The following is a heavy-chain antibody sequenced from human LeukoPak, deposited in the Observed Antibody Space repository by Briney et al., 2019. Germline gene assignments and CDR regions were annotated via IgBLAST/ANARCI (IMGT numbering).Heavy chain of an antibody. CDR2: IYSGGST. CDR3: ASGGTGGDAFGI. J-gene: IGHJ3*02. D-gene: IGHD2-15*01. Sequence: GGSLRLSCAVSGFTVSSNYMNWVRQAPGKGLEWVSVIYSGGSTYYADSVKGRFTISRDNSKNTLDLQMKSLRAEDTAVYYCASGGTGGDAFGIWGQGTMVTVSS. V-gene: IGHV3-53*01. CDR1: GFTVSSNY.